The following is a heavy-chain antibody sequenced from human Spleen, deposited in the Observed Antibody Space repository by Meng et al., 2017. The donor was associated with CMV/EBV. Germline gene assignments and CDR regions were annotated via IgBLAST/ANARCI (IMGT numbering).Heavy chain of an antibody. V-gene: IGHV3-21*01. CDR1: CLAFQAYS. Sequence: SCLAFQAYSMNWVRQAPGRGLEWVSSISSRSNHIYYADSVKGRFTISRDNAKNSVYLEMNSLRVEDTALYYCARDLTPGSTTDYFDQWGQGTLVTVSS. CDR2: ISSRSNHI. D-gene: IGHD1/OR15-1a*01. J-gene: IGHJ4*02. CDR3: ARDLTPGSTTDYFDQ.